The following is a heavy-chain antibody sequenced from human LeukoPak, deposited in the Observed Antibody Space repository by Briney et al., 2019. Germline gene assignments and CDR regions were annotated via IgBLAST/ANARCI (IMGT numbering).Heavy chain of an antibody. CDR1: GFTFSSCA. Sequence: GSLRLSCAASGFTFSSCAMSWVRQAPGKGLEWVSTIIDSGNSLYYADSVEGRFTISRDNSKNTLYLQMNSLRAGDTAVYYCARALYGVVVLDYWGQGTLVTVSS. V-gene: IGHV3-23*05. CDR3: ARALYGVVVLDY. CDR2: IIDSGNSL. J-gene: IGHJ4*02. D-gene: IGHD3-22*01.